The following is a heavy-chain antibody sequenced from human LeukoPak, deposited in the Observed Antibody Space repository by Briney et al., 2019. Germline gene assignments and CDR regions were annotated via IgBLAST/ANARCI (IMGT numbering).Heavy chain of an antibody. V-gene: IGHV1-46*03. CDR3: AVGYGDGAPDGMDV. D-gene: IGHD4-17*01. J-gene: IGHJ6*02. Sequence: GASVSVSCKASGYTFTNYYMHWVRQAPGQGLAWMGIINPSGGSTSYAQKFQGRVTMTRDTSTSTVYMELSSLRSEDTAVYYCAVGYGDGAPDGMDVWGQGTTVTVSS. CDR2: INPSGGST. CDR1: GYTFTNYY.